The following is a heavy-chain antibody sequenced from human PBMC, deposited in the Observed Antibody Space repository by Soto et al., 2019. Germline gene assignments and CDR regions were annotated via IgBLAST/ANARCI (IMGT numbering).Heavy chain of an antibody. D-gene: IGHD6-19*01. CDR2: IYYNGNT. V-gene: IGHV4-59*11. Sequence: SETLSLTCPVSGGSISNHYWSWIRQPPGKGLEWIGYIYYNGNTNYNPSLKSRVTISVDTSKNQFSLKLNSVTAADTAVYYCARDSYSSGFNYFDYWGQGTLVTVSS. CDR3: ARDSYSSGFNYFDY. CDR1: GGSISNHY. J-gene: IGHJ4*02.